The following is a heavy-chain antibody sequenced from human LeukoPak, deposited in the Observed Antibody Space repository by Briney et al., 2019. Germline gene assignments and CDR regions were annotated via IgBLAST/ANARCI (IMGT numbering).Heavy chain of an antibody. Sequence: GGSLRHSCAASGFTLRSYWMHWVRQAPGKGLEWVSSISSSSSYIHYADSVKGRFTISRDNAKNSLYLQMNSLRAEDTAVYFCARDYSGFERPGNYGMYVWGQGATVTVSS. J-gene: IGHJ6*02. CDR2: ISSSSSYI. D-gene: IGHD5-12*01. V-gene: IGHV3-21*01. CDR1: GFTLRSYW. CDR3: ARDYSGFERPGNYGMYV.